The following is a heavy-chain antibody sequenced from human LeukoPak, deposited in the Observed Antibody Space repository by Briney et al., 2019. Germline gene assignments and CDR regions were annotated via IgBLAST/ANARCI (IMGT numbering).Heavy chain of an antibody. CDR3: AKYRQVLLRFES. V-gene: IGHV3-23*01. J-gene: IGHJ4*02. CDR1: GFTFSSYW. D-gene: IGHD2-8*02. Sequence: PGGSLRLSCAASGFTFSSYWMSWVRQPPGKGLEWVSSIFPSGGEIHYADSVRGRFTISRDNSKSTLSLQMNRLRAEDTAIYYCAKYRQVLLRFESWGQGTLVTVSS. CDR2: IFPSGGEI.